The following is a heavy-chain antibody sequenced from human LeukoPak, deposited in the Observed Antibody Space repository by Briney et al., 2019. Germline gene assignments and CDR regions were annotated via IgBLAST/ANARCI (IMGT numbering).Heavy chain of an antibody. V-gene: IGHV4-59*01. CDR2: IYYSGST. D-gene: IGHD3-16*02. CDR1: GGSISSYY. CDR3: AGTTYYDYVWGSYRFDY. J-gene: IGHJ4*02. Sequence: PSETLSLTCTVSGGSISSYYWSWIRQPPGKGLEWIGYIYYSGSTNYNPSLKSRVTISVDTSKNQFSLKLSSVTAADTAVYYCAGTTYYDYVWGSYRFDYWGQGTLVTVSS.